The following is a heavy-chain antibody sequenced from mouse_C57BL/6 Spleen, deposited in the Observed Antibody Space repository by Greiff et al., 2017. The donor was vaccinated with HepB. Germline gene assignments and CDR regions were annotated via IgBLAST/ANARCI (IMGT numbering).Heavy chain of an antibody. CDR1: GFTFSSYA. J-gene: IGHJ3*01. CDR2: ISDGGSYT. V-gene: IGHV5-4*01. Sequence: EVKVEESGGGLVKPGGSLKLSCAASGFTFSSYAMSWVRQTPEKRLEWVATISDGGSYTYYPDNVKGRFTISRDNAKNNLYLQMSHLKSEDTAMYYCAREYYSNYGFAYWGQGTLVTVSA. D-gene: IGHD2-5*01. CDR3: AREYYSNYGFAY.